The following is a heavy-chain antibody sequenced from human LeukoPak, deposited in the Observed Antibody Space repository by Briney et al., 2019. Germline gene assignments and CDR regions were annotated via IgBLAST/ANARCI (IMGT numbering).Heavy chain of an antibody. Sequence: SQTLSLTCTVSGGSISSGSYYWSWIRQPAWRGLGWIGHIYYSGSTNYNPSLKSRVTISVDTSKNQLSLKLSSVTAADTAVYYCARPHYYGSGSPGYFDLWGRGTLVTVPS. CDR3: ARPHYYGSGSPGYFDL. CDR2: IYYSGST. D-gene: IGHD3-10*01. V-gene: IGHV4-61*09. CDR1: GGSISSGSYY. J-gene: IGHJ2*01.